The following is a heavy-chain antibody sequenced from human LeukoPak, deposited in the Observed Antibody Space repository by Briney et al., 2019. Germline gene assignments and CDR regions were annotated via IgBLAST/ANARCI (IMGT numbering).Heavy chain of an antibody. J-gene: IGHJ4*02. CDR2: ISSSGSTI. V-gene: IGHV3-11*01. Sequence: GGSLRLYCAASGFTFSDYYMSWIRPAPGKGLEWVSYISSSGSTIYYADSVKVRFTISRDNAKNSLYLQMNSLRAEYTAVYYCARDLGYYFDYWGQGTLVTVSS. CDR3: ARDLGYYFDY. CDR1: GFTFSDYY.